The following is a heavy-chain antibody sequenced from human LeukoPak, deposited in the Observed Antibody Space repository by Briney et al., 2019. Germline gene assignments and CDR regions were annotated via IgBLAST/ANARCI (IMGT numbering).Heavy chain of an antibody. J-gene: IGHJ4*02. CDR2: IYYSGST. V-gene: IGHV4-59*01. Sequence: PSETLSFTCTVYGGSISSYYWGWLRQLPGKGLEGIGYIYYSGSTNYNPSLNRRVTISVDTSKNQFSLKLSSVTAADTAVYYCARDTNEVNDYWGQGTLVTVSS. D-gene: IGHD2-2*01. CDR3: ARDTNEVNDY. CDR1: GGSISSYY.